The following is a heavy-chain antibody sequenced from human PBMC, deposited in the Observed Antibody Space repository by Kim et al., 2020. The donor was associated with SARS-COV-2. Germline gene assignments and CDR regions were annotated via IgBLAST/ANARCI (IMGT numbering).Heavy chain of an antibody. CDR1: GYTFTGYY. D-gene: IGHD6-6*01. J-gene: IGHJ4*02. CDR2: INPNSGGT. V-gene: IGHV1-2*02. CDR3: ARDRAGGSSSAGY. Sequence: ASVKVSCKASGYTFTGYYMHWVRQAPGQGLEWMGWINPNSGGTNFAQKFQGRVTMTRDTSISKAYMEVSSLRSDDTAMYYCARDRAGGSSSAGYWGQGTL.